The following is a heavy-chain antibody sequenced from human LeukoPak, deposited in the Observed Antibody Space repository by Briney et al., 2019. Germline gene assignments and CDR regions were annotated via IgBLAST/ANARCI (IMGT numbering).Heavy chain of an antibody. CDR1: GGSFSGYS. D-gene: IGHD6-13*01. J-gene: IGHJ5*02. Sequence: SETLSLTCAVYGGSFSGYSWSWIRQPPGKGLEWIGEINHSGSTNYNPSLKSRVTISVDTSKNQFSLKLSSVTAADTAVYYCARAPSWYPYNWFDPWGQGTLVTVSS. V-gene: IGHV4-34*01. CDR3: ARAPSWYPYNWFDP. CDR2: INHSGST.